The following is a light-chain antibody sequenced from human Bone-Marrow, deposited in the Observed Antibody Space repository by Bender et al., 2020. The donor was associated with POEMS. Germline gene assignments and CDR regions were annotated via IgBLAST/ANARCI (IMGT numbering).Light chain of an antibody. J-gene: IGLJ2*01. CDR3: QSTESSDTVV. V-gene: IGLV3-25*03. Sequence: SYELTQPPSVSVSPGQTASITCSGDALPKQTAYWYQQKPGQAPALLIYKDSERPSGIPERFSVYSSGKTVTLTISGVQAEDEADYYCQSTESSDTVVIGGGTKLTVL. CDR2: KDS. CDR1: ALPKQT.